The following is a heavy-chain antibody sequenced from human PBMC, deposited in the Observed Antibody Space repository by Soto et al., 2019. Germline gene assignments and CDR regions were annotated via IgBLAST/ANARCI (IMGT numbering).Heavy chain of an antibody. J-gene: IGHJ6*02. CDR3: ASCYSSSPLEDVMDV. V-gene: IGHV5-51*01. CDR1: GYTFTSYW. Sequence: GESLRLSCKGSGYTFTSYWIAWGRQMPGKGLEWMGIIYPGDSDTRYSPSFQGQVTMSADKSISTAYLQWSSLKASDSAIYYCASCYSSSPLEDVMDVRGQGTTVTVS. D-gene: IGHD6-13*01. CDR2: IYPGDSDT.